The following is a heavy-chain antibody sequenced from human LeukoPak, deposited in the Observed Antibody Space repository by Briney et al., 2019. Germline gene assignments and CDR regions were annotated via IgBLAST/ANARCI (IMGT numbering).Heavy chain of an antibody. D-gene: IGHD5-24*01. J-gene: IGHJ3*02. V-gene: IGHV4-30-4*01. CDR3: ARCTDLPPEMATIYDAFDI. Sequence: SQTLSLTCTVSGGSISSGYYYWSWLRQPPGKGLEGIGYIYYSGSTYYNPSLKSRVTISVDTSKNQFSLKLSSVTAADTAVYYCARCTDLPPEMATIYDAFDIWGQGTMVTVSS. CDR1: GGSISSGYYY. CDR2: IYYSGST.